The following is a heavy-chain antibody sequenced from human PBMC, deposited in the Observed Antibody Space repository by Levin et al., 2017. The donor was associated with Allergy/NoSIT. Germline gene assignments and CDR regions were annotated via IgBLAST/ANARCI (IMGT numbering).Heavy chain of an antibody. D-gene: IGHD6-13*01. CDR1: GFTFSSYG. J-gene: IGHJ4*02. CDR3: AKHSDY. V-gene: IGHV3-30*18. CDR2: ISYDGSNK. Sequence: GESLKISCAASGFTFSSYGMHWVRQAPGKGLEWVAVISYDGSNKYYADSVKGRFTISRDNSKNTLYLQMNSLRAEDTAVYYCAKHSDYWGQGTLVTVSS.